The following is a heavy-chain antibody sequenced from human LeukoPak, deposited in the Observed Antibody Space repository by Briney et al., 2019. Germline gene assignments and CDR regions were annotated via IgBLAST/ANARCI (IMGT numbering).Heavy chain of an antibody. CDR1: GFSFSDYG. V-gene: IGHV3-23*01. CDR3: AKDPTTYYDTSGYDRYNWFDP. J-gene: IGHJ5*02. D-gene: IGHD3-22*01. CDR2: ISGGGVST. Sequence: GGSLRLSCAASGFSFSDYGMNWVRQAPGKGLEWVSGISGGGVSTYYADSVKGRFTISRDNSKNTVYVQMNSLRAEDTAVYYCAKDPTTYYDTSGYDRYNWFDPWGQGTLVTVSS.